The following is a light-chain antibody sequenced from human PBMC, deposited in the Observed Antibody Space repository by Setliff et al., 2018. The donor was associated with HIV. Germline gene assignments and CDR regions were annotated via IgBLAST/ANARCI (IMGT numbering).Light chain of an antibody. CDR3: SSYTTTSTTV. J-gene: IGLJ1*01. CDR1: RSDVGGYNS. CDR2: EVS. Sequence: QSVLTQPASVSGSPGQSITISCTGTRSDVGGYNSVSWYQQHPGKVPKVSIYEVSNRPSGVSNRFSGSKSGNTASLTISGLQADDEADYYCSSYTTTSTTVFGTGTKVTVL. V-gene: IGLV2-14*03.